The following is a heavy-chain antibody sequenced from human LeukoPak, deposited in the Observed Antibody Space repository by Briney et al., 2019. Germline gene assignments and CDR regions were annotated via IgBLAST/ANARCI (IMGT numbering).Heavy chain of an antibody. J-gene: IGHJ6*02. Sequence: GVSLRLSCAASGFTFSTYWMHWVRQAPGKGLVWVSRINVDGSSSTYADSVKGRFTISRDNAKNTLYLQMNSLRTEDTSVYYCTRNPGMDVWGQGTTVTVSS. CDR1: GFTFSTYW. V-gene: IGHV3-74*01. CDR2: INVDGSSS. CDR3: TRNPGMDV.